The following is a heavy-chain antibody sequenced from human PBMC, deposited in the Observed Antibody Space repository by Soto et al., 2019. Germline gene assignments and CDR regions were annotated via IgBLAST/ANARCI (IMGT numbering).Heavy chain of an antibody. CDR3: ARDGQSYDFWSGYYPNWFDP. CDR2: IKQDGSEK. V-gene: IGHV3-7*05. D-gene: IGHD3-3*01. Sequence: GGSLRLSCAASGFTFSSYWMSWVRQAPGKGLEWVANIKQDGSEKYYVDSVKGRFTISRDNAKNSLYLQMNSLRAEDTAVYYCARDGQSYDFWSGYYPNWFDPWGQGTLVTVSS. J-gene: IGHJ5*02. CDR1: GFTFSSYW.